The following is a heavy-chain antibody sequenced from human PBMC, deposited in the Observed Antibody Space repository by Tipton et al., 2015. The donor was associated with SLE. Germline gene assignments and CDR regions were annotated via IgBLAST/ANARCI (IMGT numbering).Heavy chain of an antibody. CDR2: IYSSGNT. J-gene: IGHJ5*02. Sequence: TLSLTCTVSGGSISSSSSYYWGWIRPPPGQGREWMGNIYSSGNTYYNPSLESRVTISVDTSKTQFSLKLTSVTAADTAVYYCAGGGYYDSGNYNGGWFDPWGQGTLVTVSS. CDR1: GGSISSSSSYY. D-gene: IGHD3-10*01. CDR3: AGGGYYDSGNYNGGWFDP. V-gene: IGHV4-39*07.